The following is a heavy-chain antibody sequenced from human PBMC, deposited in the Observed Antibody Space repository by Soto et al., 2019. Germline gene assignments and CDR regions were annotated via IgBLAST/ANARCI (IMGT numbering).Heavy chain of an antibody. D-gene: IGHD1-26*01. CDR1: GGSISSGGYY. Sequence: QVQLQESGPGLVKPSQTLSLTCTVSGGSISSGGYYWSWIRQHPGKGLEWIGYIYYSGSTYYNPSLKSRVTISVDTSKNQFSLKLSSVTAADTAVYYCARGSEAARRGAPHPFDIWGQGTMVTVSS. V-gene: IGHV4-31*03. J-gene: IGHJ3*02. CDR2: IYYSGST. CDR3: ARGSEAARRGAPHPFDI.